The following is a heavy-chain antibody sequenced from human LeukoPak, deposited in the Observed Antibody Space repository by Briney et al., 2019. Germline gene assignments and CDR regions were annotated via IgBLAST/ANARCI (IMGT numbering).Heavy chain of an antibody. Sequence: PGGSLRLSCAVSGFTFSSYWMHWVRQAPGKGLVWVSRIDRDGSRINYAESVKGRFTISRDNGKNTLFLQMKRLRAEDAAVYYCVRGNDYGGPHYWGQGTLVTVSS. CDR1: GFTFSSYW. J-gene: IGHJ4*02. CDR3: VRGNDYGGPHY. D-gene: IGHD4-23*01. V-gene: IGHV3-74*01. CDR2: IDRDGSRI.